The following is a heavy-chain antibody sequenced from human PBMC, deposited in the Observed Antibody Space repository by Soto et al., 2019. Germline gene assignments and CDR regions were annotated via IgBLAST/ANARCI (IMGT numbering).Heavy chain of an antibody. CDR3: ARPNAWFGELLPYFDY. CDR2: ISAYNGDT. D-gene: IGHD3-10*01. CDR1: GYTFNSYG. V-gene: IGHV1-18*01. J-gene: IGHJ4*02. Sequence: SVKVSCKASGYTFNSYGISWVRQDPGQGLEWMGWISAYNGDTNYAQKLQGRVTMTTDTSTSTAYMELRSLRSDDTAVYYCARPNAWFGELLPYFDYWGQGTLVTVSS.